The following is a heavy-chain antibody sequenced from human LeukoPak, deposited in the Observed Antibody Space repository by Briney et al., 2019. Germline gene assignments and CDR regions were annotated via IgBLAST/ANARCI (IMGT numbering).Heavy chain of an antibody. CDR3: ARGGREPY. J-gene: IGHJ4*02. D-gene: IGHD1-14*01. Sequence: GGSLRLSCEASRFTLSNYAMSWVRQAPGEGLEWVSAISNSGGTIHYADSVKGRFTISRDNSKNTLYLQMNSLRAEDTAIYYCARGGREPYWGQGTLVTVSS. V-gene: IGHV3-23*01. CDR1: RFTLSNYA. CDR2: ISNSGGTI.